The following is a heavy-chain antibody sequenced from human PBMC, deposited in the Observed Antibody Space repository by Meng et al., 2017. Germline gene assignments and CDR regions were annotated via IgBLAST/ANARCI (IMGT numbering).Heavy chain of an antibody. CDR2: IYYSGST. J-gene: IGHJ4*02. Sequence: SETLSLTCTVSGGSISSYYWSWIRQPPGKGLEWIGYIYYSGSTNYNPSLKSRVTISVDTSKNQFSLKLSSVTAADAAVYYCAGSDPGKCFDYWGQGNRVTGFS. CDR1: GGSISSYY. V-gene: IGHV4-59*01. CDR3: AGSDPGKCFDY.